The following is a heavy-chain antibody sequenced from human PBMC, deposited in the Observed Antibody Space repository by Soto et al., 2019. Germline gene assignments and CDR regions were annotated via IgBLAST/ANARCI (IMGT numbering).Heavy chain of an antibody. CDR3: ARLVLIAGTTGFDY. Sequence: KPSETLSLTCTVSGGSISSSSYYWGWIRQPPGKGLEWIGSIYYSGSTYYNPSLKSRVTISVDTSKNQFSLKLSSVTAADTAVYYCARLVLIAGTTGFDYWGQGTLVTVSS. D-gene: IGHD1-7*01. J-gene: IGHJ4*02. CDR1: GGSISSSSYY. CDR2: IYYSGST. V-gene: IGHV4-39*01.